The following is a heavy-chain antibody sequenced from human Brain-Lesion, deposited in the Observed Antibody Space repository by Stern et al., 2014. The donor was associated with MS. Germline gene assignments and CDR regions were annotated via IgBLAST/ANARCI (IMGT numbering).Heavy chain of an antibody. Sequence: QVQLVESGPGLVKPSGTLSLTCAVSGGSISSSNWWSWVRQSPGKGLEWIGESDHSGSTIYNPSLKSRVTVSVDQSKNRFSLKLRSVPAADTAVYFCARFPASRPHVFDSWGQGTLVTVSS. CDR1: GGSISSSNW. CDR2: SDHSGST. CDR3: ARFPASRPHVFDS. V-gene: IGHV4-4*02. D-gene: IGHD6-13*01. J-gene: IGHJ4*02.